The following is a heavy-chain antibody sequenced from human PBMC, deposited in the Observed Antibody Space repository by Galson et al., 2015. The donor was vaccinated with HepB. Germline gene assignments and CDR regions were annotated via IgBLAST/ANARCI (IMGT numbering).Heavy chain of an antibody. V-gene: IGHV1-18*04. J-gene: IGHJ4*02. CDR1: GYTFTTYG. CDR3: ARDKDYLFDY. CDR2: ISTYSGDT. Sequence: SVKVSCKVSGYTFTTYGMSWVRQAPGQGLEWMGWISTYSGDTNYAQKFQGRVTMTTDTSTSTAFMELRGLRSDDTAVYYCARDKDYLFDYWGQGTLVTVSS. D-gene: IGHD2/OR15-2a*01.